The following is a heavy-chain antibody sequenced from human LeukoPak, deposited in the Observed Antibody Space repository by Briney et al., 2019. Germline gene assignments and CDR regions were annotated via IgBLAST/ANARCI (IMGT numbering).Heavy chain of an antibody. Sequence: GASVKVSCKASGYTFTSYAMNWVRQAPGQGLEWIGWINTNTGNPTYAQGFTGRFVFSLDTSVSTAYLQISSLKAEDTAVYYCARDLHPYSSSWYYYWGQGTLVTVSS. D-gene: IGHD6-13*01. CDR2: INTNTGNP. J-gene: IGHJ4*02. V-gene: IGHV7-4-1*02. CDR3: ARDLHPYSSSWYYY. CDR1: GYTFTSYA.